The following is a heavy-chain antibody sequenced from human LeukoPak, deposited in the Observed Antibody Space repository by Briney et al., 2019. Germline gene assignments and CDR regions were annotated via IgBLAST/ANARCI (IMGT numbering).Heavy chain of an antibody. CDR2: ISGSGGST. J-gene: IGHJ4*02. D-gene: IGHD6-19*01. CDR1: GFTFSSYG. Sequence: PGGSLRLSCAASGFTFSSYGMSWVRQAPGKGLEWVSAISGSGGSTYYADSVKGRFTISRDNSKNTLYLQMNSLRAEDTAVYYCAKLPGYSSGWFVGWGQGTLVTVSS. CDR3: AKLPGYSSGWFVG. V-gene: IGHV3-23*01.